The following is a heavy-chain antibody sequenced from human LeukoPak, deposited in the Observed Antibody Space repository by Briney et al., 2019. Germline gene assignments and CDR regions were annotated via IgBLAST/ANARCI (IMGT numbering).Heavy chain of an antibody. Sequence: GGSLRLSCAASGFTVSSNYMSWVRQAPGKGLEWVSVIYSGGSTYYADSVKGRFTISRDNSKNTLYLQMNSLRAEDTAVYCCARDRRSYYDFWSGYFDYWGQGTLVTVSS. CDR2: IYSGGST. D-gene: IGHD3-3*01. J-gene: IGHJ4*02. CDR1: GFTVSSNY. CDR3: ARDRRSYYDFWSGYFDY. V-gene: IGHV3-53*01.